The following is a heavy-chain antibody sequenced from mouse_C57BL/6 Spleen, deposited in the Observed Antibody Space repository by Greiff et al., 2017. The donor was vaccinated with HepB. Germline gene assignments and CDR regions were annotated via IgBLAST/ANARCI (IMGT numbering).Heavy chain of an antibody. Sequence: QVQLKQPGAELVKPGASVKVSCKASGYTFTSYWMHWVKQRPGQGLEWIGRIHPSDSDTNYNQKFKGKATLTVDKSSSTTYMQLSSLTSEASAVYYCAIQLYYGSSPFDYWGQGTTLTVSS. CDR1: GYTFTSYW. D-gene: IGHD1-1*01. J-gene: IGHJ2*01. CDR2: IHPSDSDT. V-gene: IGHV1-74*01. CDR3: AIQLYYGSSPFDY.